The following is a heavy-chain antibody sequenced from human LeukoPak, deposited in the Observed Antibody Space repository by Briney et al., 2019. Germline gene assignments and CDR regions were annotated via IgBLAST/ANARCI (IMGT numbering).Heavy chain of an antibody. CDR1: GFTFSSYA. V-gene: IGHV3-48*04. CDR3: ARDPTPQWLVHPYYYYYYGMDV. Sequence: PGGSLRLSCAASGFTFSSYAMSWVRQAPGKGLEWVSCISSSSSTIYYADSVKGRFTISRDNAKNSLYLQMNSLRAEDTAVYYCARDPTPQWLVHPYYYYYYGMDVWGQGTTVTVS. CDR2: ISSSSSTI. D-gene: IGHD6-19*01. J-gene: IGHJ6*02.